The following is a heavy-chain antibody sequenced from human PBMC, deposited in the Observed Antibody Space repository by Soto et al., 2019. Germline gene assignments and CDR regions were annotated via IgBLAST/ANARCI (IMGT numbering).Heavy chain of an antibody. D-gene: IGHD6-13*01. CDR1: GYTFTSYE. J-gene: IGHJ4*02. CDR3: ARGLYSSSWYFSSGY. Sequence: ASVKVSCKASGYTFTSYEINWVRQATGQGLEWMGWMNPNSGNTGYAQKFQGRVTMTTDTSTSTAYMELRSLRSDDTAVYYCARGLYSSSWYFSSGYWGQGTLVTVSS. CDR2: MNPNSGNT. V-gene: IGHV1-8*01.